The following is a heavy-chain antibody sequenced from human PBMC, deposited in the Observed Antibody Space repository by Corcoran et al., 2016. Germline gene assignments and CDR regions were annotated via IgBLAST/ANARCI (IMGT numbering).Heavy chain of an antibody. D-gene: IGHD6-19*01. V-gene: IGHV4-39*07. CDR3: ARVVREQWLYDY. J-gene: IGHJ4*02. CDR2: IYYSGST. CDR1: GGSISSSSYY. Sequence: QLQLQESGPGLVKPSETLSLTCTVSGGSISSSSYYWGWIRQPPGTGLEWIGSIYYSGSTYYNPSLKSRVTISVDTSKNQFSLKLSAVTAEDTAVYYCARVVREQWLYDYWGQGTLVTVSS.